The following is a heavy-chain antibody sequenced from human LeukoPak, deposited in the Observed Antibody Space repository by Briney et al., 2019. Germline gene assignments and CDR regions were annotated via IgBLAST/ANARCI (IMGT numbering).Heavy chain of an antibody. D-gene: IGHD3-3*01. J-gene: IGHJ5*02. V-gene: IGHV4-4*09. CDR2: IYTTGST. Sequence: PSETLSLTCTVSGGSFSSYGWSWVRQAPGKGLEWIGYIYTTGSTDRSHSLKSRVSISVDTSKNPISMDLRFLTAADTAVYYCATSYDLKSAPYDLWGQGTLVTVSS. CDR3: ATSYDLKSAPYDL. CDR1: GGSFSSYG.